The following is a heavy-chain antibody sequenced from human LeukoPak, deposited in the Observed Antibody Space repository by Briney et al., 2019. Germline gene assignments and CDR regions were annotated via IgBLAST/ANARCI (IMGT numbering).Heavy chain of an antibody. CDR1: GFSLSTSGVG. D-gene: IGHD3-16*01. J-gene: IGHJ4*02. V-gene: IGHV2-5*01. CDR3: AQTTDYVWGTYFDY. Sequence: SGPTLVKPTQTLTLTCTFSGFSLSTSGVGVGWIRQPPGKALEWLALIYWNDDKRYIPSLKSRLTITKDTSKNQVVLTMTNMDPVDTATYYCAQTTDYVWGTYFDYWGQGTLVTVSS. CDR2: IYWNDDK.